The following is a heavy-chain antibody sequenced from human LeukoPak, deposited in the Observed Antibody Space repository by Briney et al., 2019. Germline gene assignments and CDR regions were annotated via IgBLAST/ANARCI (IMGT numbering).Heavy chain of an antibody. CDR1: GGSISSSSYY. Sequence: SETLSLTCTVSGGSISSSSYYWGWIRQPPGKGLEWIGSIYYSGSTYYNPSLKSRVTISVDTSKNQFSLKLSSVTAADTAVYYCARDPPQYYYGSGSEEVVDYWGQGTLVTVSS. V-gene: IGHV4-39*07. D-gene: IGHD3-10*01. CDR2: IYYSGST. J-gene: IGHJ4*02. CDR3: ARDPPQYYYGSGSEEVVDY.